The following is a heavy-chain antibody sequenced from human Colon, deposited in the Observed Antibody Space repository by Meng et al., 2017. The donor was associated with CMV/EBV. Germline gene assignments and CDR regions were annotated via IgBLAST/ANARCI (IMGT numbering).Heavy chain of an antibody. D-gene: IGHD1-26*01. CDR3: AGGSSQAWELLHY. CDR2: ITQSGIT. J-gene: IGHJ4*02. CDR1: GGSFSHYY. Sequence: QEQLQQWGAGLLKPSETLSVTCAVYGGSFSHYYWSWIRQSPGKGLEWIGEITQSGITNYNPSLKSRVIISIDTSNNQFSLKLTSVTVADTAVYYCAGGSSQAWELLHYWGQGSLVTVSS. V-gene: IGHV4-34*01.